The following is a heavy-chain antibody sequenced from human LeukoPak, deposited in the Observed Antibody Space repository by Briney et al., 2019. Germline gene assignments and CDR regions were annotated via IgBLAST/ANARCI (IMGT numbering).Heavy chain of an antibody. V-gene: IGHV3-30-3*01. CDR2: ISYDGSNK. CDR1: GFTFSSYA. CDR3: ARDSGMVRGVLDY. J-gene: IGHJ4*02. D-gene: IGHD3-10*01. Sequence: PGGSLRLSCAASGFTFSSYAMHWVRQAPGKGLEWVAVISYDGSNKYYAGSVKGRFTISRDNSKNTLYLQMNSLRAEDTAVYYCARDSGMVRGVLDYWGQGTLVTVSS.